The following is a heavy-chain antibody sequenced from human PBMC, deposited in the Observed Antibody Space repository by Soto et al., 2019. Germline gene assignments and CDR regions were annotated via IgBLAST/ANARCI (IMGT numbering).Heavy chain of an antibody. D-gene: IGHD5-12*01. CDR2: IYYSGST. CDR3: ARDRGGGYIP. V-gene: IGHV4-61*01. CDR1: GGSVSSGSYY. J-gene: IGHJ4*02. Sequence: PSETLSLTCTVSGGSVSSGSYYWSWIRQPPGKGLEWIGYIYYSGSTNYNPSLKSRVTISVDTSKNQFSLKLSSVTAADTAVYYCARDRGGGYIPWGQGTLVTVSS.